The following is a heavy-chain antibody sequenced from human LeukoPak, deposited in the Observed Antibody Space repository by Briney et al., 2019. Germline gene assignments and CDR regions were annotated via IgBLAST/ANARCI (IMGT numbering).Heavy chain of an antibody. CDR3: ARRTFGGVIAY. CDR1: GGSISSYY. Sequence: SETLSLTCTVSGGSISSYYWSWIRQPPGKGLEWIGYIYYSGSTNYNPSLKSRVTLSVDTSKNQFSLRLSSVTAADTAVYYCARRTFGGVIAYWGQRTLVTVSS. CDR2: IYYSGST. J-gene: IGHJ4*02. D-gene: IGHD3-16*02. V-gene: IGHV4-59*12.